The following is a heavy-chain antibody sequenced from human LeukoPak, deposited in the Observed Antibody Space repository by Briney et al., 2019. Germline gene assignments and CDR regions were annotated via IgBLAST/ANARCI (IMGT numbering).Heavy chain of an antibody. CDR1: RFTFSSYA. V-gene: IGHV3-23*01. CDR2: ISGSGGST. J-gene: IGHJ4*02. D-gene: IGHD3-22*01. CDR3: AKGVNYYDSSGYYPYYFDC. Sequence: GGSLRLSCAASRFTFSSYAMSWVRQAPGKGLEWVSAISGSGGSTYYADSVKGRFTISRDNSKNTLFLQMNSLRAEDTAVYYCAKGVNYYDSSGYYPYYFDCWGQGTLVTVSS.